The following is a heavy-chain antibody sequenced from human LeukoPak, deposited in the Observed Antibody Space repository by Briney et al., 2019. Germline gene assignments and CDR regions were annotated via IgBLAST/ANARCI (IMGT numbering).Heavy chain of an antibody. J-gene: IGHJ4*02. Sequence: ASVKVSCKASGGTFSSYAISWVRQAPGQGLEWMGGIIPIFGTANYAQKFQGRVTITADESTSTAYMELSSLRSEDTAVYYCARVRVSRRVGATESSCFDYWGQGTLVTVSS. CDR3: ARVRVSRRVGATESSCFDY. CDR1: GGTFSSYA. V-gene: IGHV1-69*13. CDR2: IIPIFGTA. D-gene: IGHD1-26*01.